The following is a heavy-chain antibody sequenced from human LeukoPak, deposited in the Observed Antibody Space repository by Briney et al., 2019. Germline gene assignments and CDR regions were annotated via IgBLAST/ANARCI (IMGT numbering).Heavy chain of an antibody. D-gene: IGHD6-13*01. J-gene: IGHJ5*02. CDR2: MNPNSGNT. Sequence: ASVKVSCKASGYTFTSYDINWVRQATGQGLEWMGWMNPNSGNTGYAQKFQGRVTITRNTSISTAYMELSSLRSEDTAVYYCARVKAAAGGYNWFDPWGQGTLVTVSS. CDR3: ARVKAAAGGYNWFDP. V-gene: IGHV1-8*03. CDR1: GYTFTSYD.